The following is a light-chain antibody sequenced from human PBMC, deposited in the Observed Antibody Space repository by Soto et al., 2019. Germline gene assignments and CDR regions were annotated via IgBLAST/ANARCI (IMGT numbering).Light chain of an antibody. J-gene: IGLJ2*01. Sequence: QSVLTQPPSASGSPGQLVTISCTGTSSDVGRYIYVSWYQQHPGKAPKLMIYEVTKRPSGVPDRFSGSKSGNTASLTVSGLQAEDEADYYCSSYAGSNNLIFGGGTKLTVL. CDR3: SSYAGSNNLI. CDR2: EVT. CDR1: SSDVGRYIY. V-gene: IGLV2-8*01.